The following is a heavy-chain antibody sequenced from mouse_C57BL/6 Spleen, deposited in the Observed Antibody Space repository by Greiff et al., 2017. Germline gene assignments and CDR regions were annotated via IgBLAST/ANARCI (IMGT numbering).Heavy chain of an antibody. V-gene: IGHV5-9-1*02. D-gene: IGHD2-2*01. J-gene: IGHJ4*01. Sequence: VQLKESGEGLVKPGGSLKLSCAASGFTFSSYAMSWVRQTPEKRLEWVAYISSGGDYIYYADTVKGRFTISRDNARNTLYLQMSSLKSEDTAMYYCTREGYGYGGDYAMDYWGQGTSVTVSS. CDR2: ISSGGDYI. CDR1: GFTFSSYA. CDR3: TREGYGYGGDYAMDY.